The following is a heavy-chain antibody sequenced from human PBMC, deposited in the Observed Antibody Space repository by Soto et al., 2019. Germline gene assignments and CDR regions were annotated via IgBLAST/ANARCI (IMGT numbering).Heavy chain of an antibody. Sequence: EVQLLESGGGLVQPGGSLRLSCAASGFTFSSYAMSWVRQAPGKGLEWVSAISGSGGSTYYADSVKGRFTISRDNXXXXXXXXXXXXXXXXXXXXXXXXXXXXXXXXXXXYFDYWGQGTLVTVSS. CDR1: GFTFSSYA. CDR2: ISGSGGST. CDR3: XXXXXXXXXXXXXYFDY. J-gene: IGHJ4*02. V-gene: IGHV3-23*01.